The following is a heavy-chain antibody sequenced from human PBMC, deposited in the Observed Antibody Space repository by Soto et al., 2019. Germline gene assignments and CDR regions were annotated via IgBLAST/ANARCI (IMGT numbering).Heavy chain of an antibody. D-gene: IGHD4-17*01. CDR1: GGSISSYY. V-gene: IGHV4-59*01. CDR3: ARDLNYGFDY. J-gene: IGHJ4*02. CDR2: IYYSGST. Sequence: PSETLSLTCTVSGGSISSYYWSWIRQPPGKGLEWIGYIYYSGSTNYNPSLKSRVTISVDTSKNQFSLKLSSVTAVDTAVYYCARDLNYGFDYWGQGTLVTVSS.